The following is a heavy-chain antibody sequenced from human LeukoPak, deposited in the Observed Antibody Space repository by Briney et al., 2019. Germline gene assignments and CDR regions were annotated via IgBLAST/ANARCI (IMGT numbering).Heavy chain of an antibody. Sequence: SETLSLTCTVSGGSISSGGYYWSWIRQHPGKTLEWIGYIYYSGSTYYNPSLKSRVSIAMDTSKNQFSLKLSSVAAADTAVYYCAREHCGGDCYSYYFDYWGQGTLVTVSS. D-gene: IGHD2-21*02. J-gene: IGHJ4*02. CDR2: IYYSGST. CDR3: AREHCGGDCYSYYFDY. CDR1: GGSISSGGYY. V-gene: IGHV4-31*03.